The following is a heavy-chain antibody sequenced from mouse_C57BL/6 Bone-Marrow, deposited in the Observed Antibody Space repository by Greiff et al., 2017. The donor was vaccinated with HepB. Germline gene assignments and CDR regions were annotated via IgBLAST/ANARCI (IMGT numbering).Heavy chain of an antibody. CDR2: FTMYSDAT. CDR1: YFAFMASA. V-gene: IGHV1-49*01. CDR3: ARRRDGYYKGVYYAMDY. D-gene: IGHD2-3*01. J-gene: IGHJ4*01. Sequence: QVQLQQSGAELVRPGSSVKLSCKDSYFAFMASAMHWVKQRPGHGLEWIGSFTMYSDATVYSENFQGKATLTAKTSVRTAYIELSSLTSEDSAVYYCARRRDGYYKGVYYAMDYWGQGTSVTVSS.